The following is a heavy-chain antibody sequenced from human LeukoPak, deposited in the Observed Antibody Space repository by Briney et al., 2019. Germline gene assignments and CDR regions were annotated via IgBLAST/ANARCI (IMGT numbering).Heavy chain of an antibody. J-gene: IGHJ4*02. Sequence: GGSLRLSCAASGFTFSSYGMHWVRQAPGKGLEWVAVISYDGSNKYYADSVKGRFTISRDNSKNTLYLQMNSLRAEDTAVYYCAKDRGHQLLAYYFDYWGQGTLVTVSS. CDR1: GFTFSSYG. CDR2: ISYDGSNK. V-gene: IGHV3-30*18. D-gene: IGHD2-2*01. CDR3: AKDRGHQLLAYYFDY.